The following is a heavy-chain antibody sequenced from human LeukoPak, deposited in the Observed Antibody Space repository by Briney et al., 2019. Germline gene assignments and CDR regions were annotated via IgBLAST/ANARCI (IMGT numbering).Heavy chain of an antibody. CDR3: ARTHSSSWFWGFDP. V-gene: IGHV1-2*06. J-gene: IGHJ5*02. CDR2: INPNSGGT. CDR1: RYTFTGYQ. Sequence: ASVKVSCMTSRYTFTGYQIHWVRQAPGQGLEWMGRINPNSGGTKYAQKFQGRVTMTRDTSISTAYMELSRLRSDDTAVYYCARTHSSSWFWGFDPWGQGTLVTVSS. D-gene: IGHD6-13*01.